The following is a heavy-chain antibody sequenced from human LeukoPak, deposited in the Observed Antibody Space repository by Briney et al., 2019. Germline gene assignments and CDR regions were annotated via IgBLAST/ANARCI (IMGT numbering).Heavy chain of an antibody. Sequence: GASEKVSCKASGYTATGYYMDWVRQATGQWLEWMGRINPNSGGTNYAQKFQGRVTMTRDTSISTAYMELSRLRSDDTAVYYCARDGYCSSTSCYPDFDYWGQGTLVTVSS. CDR2: INPNSGGT. CDR3: ARDGYCSSTSCYPDFDY. CDR1: GYTATGYY. D-gene: IGHD2-2*01. J-gene: IGHJ4*02. V-gene: IGHV1-2*06.